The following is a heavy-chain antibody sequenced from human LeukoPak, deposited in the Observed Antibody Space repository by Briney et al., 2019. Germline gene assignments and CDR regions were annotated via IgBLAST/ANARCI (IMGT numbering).Heavy chain of an antibody. V-gene: IGHV3-30*03. CDR1: GFTFSSYC. J-gene: IGHJ4*02. Sequence: PGRSLRLSCAAPGFTFSSYCMHWVRQAPGKGLEWVAVISYDGSNKYYADSVKGRFTISRDNSKNTLYLQMNSLRAEDTALYYCARARNDYDSNGFSLLDYWGQGTLVTVSS. CDR2: ISYDGSNK. D-gene: IGHD3-22*01. CDR3: ARARNDYDSNGFSLLDY.